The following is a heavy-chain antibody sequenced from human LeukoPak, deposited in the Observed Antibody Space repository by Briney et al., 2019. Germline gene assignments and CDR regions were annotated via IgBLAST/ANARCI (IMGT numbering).Heavy chain of an antibody. CDR2: IYYSGST. CDR1: GGSISSSSYY. CDR3: ARALGAYASF. V-gene: IGHV4-39*01. J-gene: IGHJ4*02. D-gene: IGHD5-12*01. Sequence: SETLSLTCTVSGGSISSSSYYWGWIRQPPGKGLEWIGSIYYSGSTYYNPSLKSRVTISVDTSKNQFSLKLSSVTAADTAVYYCARALGAYASFWGQGTLVTVSS.